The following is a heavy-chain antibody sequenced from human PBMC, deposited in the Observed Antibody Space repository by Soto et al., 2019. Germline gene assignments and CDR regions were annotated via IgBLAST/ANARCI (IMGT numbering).Heavy chain of an antibody. CDR1: GFTFSSYW. CDR3: ASKSSVYYYYMDV. J-gene: IGHJ6*03. CDR2: IKQDGSEK. Sequence: GGSLRLSCAASGFTFSSYWMSWVRQAPGKGLEWVANIKQDGSEKYYVDSVKGRFTISRDNAKNSLYLQMNSLRAEDTAVYYCASKSSVYYYYMDVWGKGTTVTVSS. V-gene: IGHV3-7*01. D-gene: IGHD2-2*01.